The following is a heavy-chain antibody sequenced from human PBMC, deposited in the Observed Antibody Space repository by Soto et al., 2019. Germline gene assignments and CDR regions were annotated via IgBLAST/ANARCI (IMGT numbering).Heavy chain of an antibody. CDR1: GGSITDYY. D-gene: IGHD5-18*01. CDR2: IYSSGST. J-gene: IGHJ4*02. CDR3: ARDSAMVGIYDQ. Sequence: SETLSLTCTVSGGSITDYYWTWIRQPAGKGLEWIGRIYSSGSTNYSPSLKSRVTVSMDTSKNQFSLKVTSATAADTAVYYCARDSAMVGIYDQWGPGTLVTSPQ. V-gene: IGHV4-4*07.